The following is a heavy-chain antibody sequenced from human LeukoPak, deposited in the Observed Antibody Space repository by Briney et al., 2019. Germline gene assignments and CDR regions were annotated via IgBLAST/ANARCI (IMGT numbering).Heavy chain of an antibody. J-gene: IGHJ4*02. CDR1: GYTFTGYY. V-gene: IGHV1-2*02. CDR3: ASDLITIFGVVDYDY. Sequence: ASVKVSCKASGYTFTGYYMHWVRQAPGQGLEWMGWINPNSGGTNYAQKFQGRVTMTRDTSISTAYMELSRLRSDDTAVYYCASDLITIFGVVDYDYWGQGTLATVSS. CDR2: INPNSGGT. D-gene: IGHD3-3*01.